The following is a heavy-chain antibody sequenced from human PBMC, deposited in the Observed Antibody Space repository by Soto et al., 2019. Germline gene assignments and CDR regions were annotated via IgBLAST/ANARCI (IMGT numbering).Heavy chain of an antibody. CDR2: IKQDGTEK. J-gene: IGHJ3*02. CDR3: ARGDTPMITGMDSFDI. CDR1: GFTFSRYW. V-gene: IGHV3-7*01. Sequence: GGSLRLSCAASGFTFSRYWMNWVRQAPGKGLEWVANIKQDGTEKNYVDSVKGRFTISRDNAKNSLYLQMDSLRAEDTAVYFCARGDTPMITGMDSFDIWGQGTLVTV. D-gene: IGHD5-18*01.